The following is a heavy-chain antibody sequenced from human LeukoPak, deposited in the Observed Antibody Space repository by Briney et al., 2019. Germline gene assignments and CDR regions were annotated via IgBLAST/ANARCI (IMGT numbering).Heavy chain of an antibody. CDR2: IYHSGTT. CDR3: VRGLTPLYCRSGSCYAN. CDR1: GGSISSSNW. J-gene: IGHJ4*02. D-gene: IGHD2-15*01. Sequence: SETLSLTCVVSGGSISSSNWWSWVRQPPGKGLEWIGEIYHSGTTNYNPSFKSRLTISVDKSKNQFSLKLSSVTAADTAMYYCVRGLTPLYCRSGSCYANWGQGTLVTVSS. V-gene: IGHV4-4*02.